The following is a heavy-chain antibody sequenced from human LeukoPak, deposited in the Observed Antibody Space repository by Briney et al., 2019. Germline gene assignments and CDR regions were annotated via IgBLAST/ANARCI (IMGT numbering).Heavy chain of an antibody. V-gene: IGHV3-7*01. CDR3: ARDRGFSTFDY. Sequence: PGRSLRLSCAASGFTFSSYWMSWVRQAPGKGLEWVANINQDGNDKNYVDSVKGRFTISRDNAKNSPYLQMNSLRAEDTAVFYCARDRGFSTFDYWGQGTLVTVSS. CDR2: INQDGNDK. J-gene: IGHJ4*02. D-gene: IGHD3-22*01. CDR1: GFTFSSYW.